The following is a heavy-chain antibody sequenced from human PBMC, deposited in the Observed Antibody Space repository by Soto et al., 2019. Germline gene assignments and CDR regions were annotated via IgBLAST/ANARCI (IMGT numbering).Heavy chain of an antibody. J-gene: IGHJ6*02. Sequence: LSLTCTVSGGSISIYYWSWIRQPPGKGLEWIGYIYYSGSTNYNPSLKSRVTISVDTSKNQFSLKLNSVTAADTAVYYCARVRYGMDVWGQGTTVTVSS. CDR1: GGSISIYY. CDR2: IYYSGST. V-gene: IGHV4-59*01. CDR3: ARVRYGMDV.